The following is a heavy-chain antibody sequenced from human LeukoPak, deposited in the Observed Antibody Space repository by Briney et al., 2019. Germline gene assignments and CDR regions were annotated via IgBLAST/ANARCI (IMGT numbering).Heavy chain of an antibody. J-gene: IGHJ4*02. CDR2: INPNSGGT. D-gene: IGHD6-25*01. CDR1: GYTFTGYY. V-gene: IGHV1-2*02. Sequence: EASVKVSCKASGYTFTGYYMHWVRQAPGQGLEWMGWINPNSGGTNYAQKFQGRVTMTSDTSTSTVYMELNSLRSEDTAVYFCARVGITAATADNWGQGTLVIVSS. CDR3: ARVGITAATADN.